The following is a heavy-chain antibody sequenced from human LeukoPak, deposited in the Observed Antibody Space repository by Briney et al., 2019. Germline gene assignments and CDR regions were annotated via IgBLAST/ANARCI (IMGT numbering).Heavy chain of an antibody. V-gene: IGHV4-59*12. CDR3: ARENYYDSSGYFDY. CDR1: GGSISSYY. Sequence: PSETLSLTCTVSGGSISSYYWSWIRQPPGEGLEWIGYIYYSGSTNYNPSLKSRVTISVDTSKNQFSLKLSSVTAADTAVYYCARENYYDSSGYFDYWGQGTLVTVSS. D-gene: IGHD3-22*01. CDR2: IYYSGST. J-gene: IGHJ4*02.